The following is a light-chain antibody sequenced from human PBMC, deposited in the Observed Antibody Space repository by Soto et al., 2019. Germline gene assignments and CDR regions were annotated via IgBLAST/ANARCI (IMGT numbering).Light chain of an antibody. Sequence: QSALTQPRSVSGSPGQSVTISCTGTSGDVGGYNFVSWYQQHPGKAPTLMIFDVSQRPSGVPDRFSGSKSGNTASLTVSGLQADDEAVYYCYSYAGRNIWVFGGGTKLTVL. V-gene: IGLV2-11*01. CDR3: YSYAGRNIWV. J-gene: IGLJ3*02. CDR1: SGDVGGYNF. CDR2: DVS.